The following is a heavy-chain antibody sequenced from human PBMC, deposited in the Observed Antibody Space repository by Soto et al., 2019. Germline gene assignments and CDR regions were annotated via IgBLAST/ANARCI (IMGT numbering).Heavy chain of an antibody. CDR3: ASWGVYCSGGSCLDNWFDP. Sequence: QVQLQESGPGLVKPSGTLSLTCAVSGGSISSSNWWSWVRQPPGKGLEWIGEIYHSGSTNYNPSLKSRVTIAVDKSKNQFSLKLSSVTAADTAVYYCASWGVYCSGGSCLDNWFDPWGQGTLVTVSS. CDR1: GGSISSSNW. D-gene: IGHD2-15*01. CDR2: IYHSGST. J-gene: IGHJ5*02. V-gene: IGHV4-4*02.